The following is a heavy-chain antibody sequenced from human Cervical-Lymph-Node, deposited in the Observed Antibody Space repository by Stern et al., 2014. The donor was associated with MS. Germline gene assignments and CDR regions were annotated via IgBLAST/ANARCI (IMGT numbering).Heavy chain of an antibody. Sequence: QVQLVQSGAEVRSPGSSMKVSCKASGGTFSTLDIGWVRQTPGQGLEWLGVITPLFGTTNYARNFQGRVTIIADESATTVYMEMTNLTSGDTALYYCTRHQAGIGDSWGQGTLVTVSA. CDR1: GGTFSTLD. V-gene: IGHV1-69*01. J-gene: IGHJ5*01. CDR3: TRHQAGIGDS. CDR2: ITPLFGTT. D-gene: IGHD6-13*01.